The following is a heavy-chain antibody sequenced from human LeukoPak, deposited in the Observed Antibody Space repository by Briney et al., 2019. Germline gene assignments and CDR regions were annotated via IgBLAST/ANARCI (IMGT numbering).Heavy chain of an antibody. D-gene: IGHD3-10*01. V-gene: IGHV4-39*07. CDR1: GGSISSTNYY. CDR3: ARDTGQYAPGTPGFTRFDP. CDR2: IYNSGST. J-gene: IGHJ5*02. Sequence: SETLSLTCAVSGGSISSTNYYWGWIRQPPGKGLEWIGSIYNSGSTYYNPSLKSRVIVSLDTSKNQFSLRLTSVTAADTAVYYCARDTGQYAPGTPGFTRFDPWGQGTLVTVSS.